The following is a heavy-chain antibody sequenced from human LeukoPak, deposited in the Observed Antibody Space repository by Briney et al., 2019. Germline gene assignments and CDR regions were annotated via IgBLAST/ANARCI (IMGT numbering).Heavy chain of an antibody. J-gene: IGHJ6*02. CDR2: LYWDDSK. CDR3: AHRKTNYNDKAYYAMDV. Sequence: ESGPTLVKPTQTLTLTCTFSGFSVTTTGVGVAWTRQPPGKALEWLAVLYWDDSKHYNPSLRSGLTITKDTSKKQVVLTMTNMDPVDTATYYCAHRKTNYNDKAYYAMDVWGQGTTVTVSS. V-gene: IGHV2-5*02. CDR1: GFSVTTTGVG. D-gene: IGHD4/OR15-4a*01.